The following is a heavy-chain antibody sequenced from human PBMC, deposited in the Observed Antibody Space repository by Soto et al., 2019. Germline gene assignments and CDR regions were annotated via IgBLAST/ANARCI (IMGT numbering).Heavy chain of an antibody. CDR1: GFTFSSYS. D-gene: IGHD6-13*01. J-gene: IGHJ6*02. V-gene: IGHV3-48*01. Sequence: EVQLVESGGGLVQPGGSLRLSCAASGFTFSSYSMNWVRQAPGKGLEWVSYISSSSSTIYYADSVKGRFTISRANAENSLYLEMNSLRAEDTAVYYCARVWGIAHYDGMDVWGQGTTVAVSS. CDR3: ARVWGIAHYDGMDV. CDR2: ISSSSSTI.